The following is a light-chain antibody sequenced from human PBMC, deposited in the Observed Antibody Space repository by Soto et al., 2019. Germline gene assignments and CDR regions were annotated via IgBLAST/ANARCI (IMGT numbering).Light chain of an antibody. CDR2: SVS. CDR1: QSVSNSF. Sequence: ESVLTQSPATLSLYPVERATLSCRASQSVSNSFFAWYQQKPGQAPRLLIYSVSSRATGIPDRFSGSGSGTDFTLTISRLEPEDFVVYYCQQYSSLPHTFGQGTKLEVK. CDR3: QQYSSLPHT. V-gene: IGKV3-20*01. J-gene: IGKJ2*01.